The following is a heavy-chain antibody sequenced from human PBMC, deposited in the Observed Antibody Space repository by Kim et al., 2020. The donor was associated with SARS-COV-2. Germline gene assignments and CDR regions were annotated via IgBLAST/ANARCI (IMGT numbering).Heavy chain of an antibody. J-gene: IGHJ5*02. Sequence: SNPSLKSRVTISVAPSKNQFSLKLSSVTAADTAVYYCARDRSTSFNWFDPWGQGTLVTVSS. CDR3: ARDRSTSFNWFDP. D-gene: IGHD2-2*01. V-gene: IGHV4-59*01.